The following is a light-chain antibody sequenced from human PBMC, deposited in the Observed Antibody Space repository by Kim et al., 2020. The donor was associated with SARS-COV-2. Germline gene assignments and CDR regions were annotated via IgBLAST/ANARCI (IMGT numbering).Light chain of an antibody. V-gene: IGKV4-1*01. CDR2: WAS. Sequence: DIVMTQSPDSLAVSLGERATINCKSSQSVFYSSSNQNYLAWYQQKPGQPPKLLIYWASTRESGVPDRFSGSGSGTDFTLTISSLQAEDVAVYYCQQCYSTPYTFGQGTKLEI. CDR3: QQCYSTPYT. CDR1: QSVFYSSSNQNY. J-gene: IGKJ2*01.